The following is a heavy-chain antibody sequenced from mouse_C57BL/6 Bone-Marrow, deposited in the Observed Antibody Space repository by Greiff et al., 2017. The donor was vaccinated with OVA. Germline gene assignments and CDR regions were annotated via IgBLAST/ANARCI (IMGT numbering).Heavy chain of an antibody. V-gene: IGHV14-4*01. D-gene: IGHD1-1*01. CDR2: IDPENGDT. CDR1: GFNIKDDY. J-gene: IGHJ2*01. Sequence: VQLQQSGAELVRPGASVKLSCTASGFNIKDDYMHWVKQRPEQGLEWIGWIDPENGDTEYASKFQGMATITADTSSNTAYLQLSSLTSEDTAVYYCTSYGSSYYYFDYWGQGTTLTVSS. CDR3: TSYGSSYYYFDY.